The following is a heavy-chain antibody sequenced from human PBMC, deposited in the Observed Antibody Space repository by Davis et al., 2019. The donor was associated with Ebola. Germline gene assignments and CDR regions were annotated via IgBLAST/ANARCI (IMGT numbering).Heavy chain of an antibody. D-gene: IGHD3-16*01. V-gene: IGHV3-23*01. CDR1: GFTFSSYA. J-gene: IGHJ6*02. CDR3: GKSGGSYYYYGMDV. CDR2: ISGSGGST. Sequence: GESLKISCAASGFTFSSYAMSWVRQAPGKGLEWVSAISGSGGSTYYADSVKGRFTISRDNSKNTLYLQMNSLRAEDTAVYYCGKSGGSYYYYGMDVWGQGTTVTVSS.